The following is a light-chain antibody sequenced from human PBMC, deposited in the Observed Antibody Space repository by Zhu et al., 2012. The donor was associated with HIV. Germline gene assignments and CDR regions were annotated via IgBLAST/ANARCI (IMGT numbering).Light chain of an antibody. CDR3: QKYNSAPRT. CDR2: GAS. Sequence: DIQMTQSPSSLSASVGDRVTITCRASQDISNYLAWYQQKPGKVPKLLIYGASTLQSGVPSRFSGSGSGTDFTLTISSLQPEDVATYYCQKYNSAPRTFGRGTKVEIK. CDR1: QDISNY. J-gene: IGKJ4*02. V-gene: IGKV1-27*01.